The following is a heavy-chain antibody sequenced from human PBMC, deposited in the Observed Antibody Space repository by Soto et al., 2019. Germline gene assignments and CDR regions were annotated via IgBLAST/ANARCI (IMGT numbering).Heavy chain of an antibody. D-gene: IGHD1-7*01. CDR2: INPSGGST. CDR3: ARGETGTTRGYWYFDL. V-gene: IGHV1-46*01. J-gene: IGHJ2*01. CDR1: GDTFSSHS. Sequence: ASVKVSCKASGDTFSSHSFTWVRQAPGQGLEWMGIINPSGGSTSYAQKFQGRVTMTRDTSTSTVYMELSSLRSEDTAVYYCARGETGTTRGYWYFDLWGRGTLVTVSS.